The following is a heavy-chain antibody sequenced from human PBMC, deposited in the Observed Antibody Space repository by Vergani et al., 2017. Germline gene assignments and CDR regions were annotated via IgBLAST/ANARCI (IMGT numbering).Heavy chain of an antibody. CDR3: AKDMGRLAIYYMDV. D-gene: IGHD6-19*01. V-gene: IGHV3-9*01. CDR2: ISWNSGSI. Sequence: VQLVESGGGLVQPGRSLRLSCAASGFTFDDYAMHWVRQAPGKGLEWVSGISWNSGSIGYADSVKGRVTISRDNAKNSLYLQMNSLRAEDTALYYCAKDMGRLAIYYMDVWGKGTTVTVSS. CDR1: GFTFDDYA. J-gene: IGHJ6*03.